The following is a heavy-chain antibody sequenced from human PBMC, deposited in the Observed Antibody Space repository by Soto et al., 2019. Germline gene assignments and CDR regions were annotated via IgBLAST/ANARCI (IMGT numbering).Heavy chain of an antibody. D-gene: IGHD5-12*01. CDR3: AKGYSGYDYAN. J-gene: IGHJ4*02. CDR1: GFTFSSYW. V-gene: IGHV3-74*01. Sequence: VGSLRLSCAASGFTFSSYWMHWVRQAPGKGLVWVSRINSDGRSTTYADSVKGRFTISRDNAKNTVYLQMNSLSAEDTAVYFCAKGYSGYDYANWGQGSLVTVSS. CDR2: INSDGRST.